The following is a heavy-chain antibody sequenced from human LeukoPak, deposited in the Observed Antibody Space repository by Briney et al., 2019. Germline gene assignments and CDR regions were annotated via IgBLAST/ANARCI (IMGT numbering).Heavy chain of an antibody. CDR3: ASPYYYDSSGYYLGADAFDI. CDR1: GFTFSSYS. J-gene: IGHJ3*02. CDR2: ISSSSSYI. D-gene: IGHD3-22*01. Sequence: PGGSLRLSCAASGFTFSSYSMNWVRQAPGKGLEWVSSISSSSSYIYYADSVKGRFTISRDNAKHSLYLQMNSLRAEDTAVYYCASPYYYDSSGYYLGADAFDIWGQGTMVTVSS. V-gene: IGHV3-21*01.